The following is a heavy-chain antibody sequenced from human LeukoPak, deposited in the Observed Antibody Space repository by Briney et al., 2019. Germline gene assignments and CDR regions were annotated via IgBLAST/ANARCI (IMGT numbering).Heavy chain of an antibody. V-gene: IGHV3-23*01. CDR2: ISSSGGST. CDR1: GFTFSSYV. Sequence: GGSLRLSCVASGFTFSSYVMGWVRQAPGKGLEWASVISSSGGSTYFADSVKGRFTISRDNSKNTLYLQMNSLRAEDTAVYYCAKDLGTPYNFDYWGQGTLVTVSS. J-gene: IGHJ4*02. D-gene: IGHD2-15*01. CDR3: AKDLGTPYNFDY.